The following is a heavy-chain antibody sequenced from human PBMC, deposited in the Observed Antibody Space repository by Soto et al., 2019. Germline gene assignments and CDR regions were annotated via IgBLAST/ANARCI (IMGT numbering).Heavy chain of an antibody. CDR1: GDSISGYY. D-gene: IGHD2-21*02. V-gene: IGHV4-59*01. Sequence: SETLSLTCTVSGDSISGYYWSWIRQPPGKGLEWIGNVYYSGGAKYNPSVKRRVSISVDTSKNQFSLNLSSVTAADTAVYYCTRDGDGRMTTNPYYYYGMDVWGPGITVTV. CDR3: TRDGDGRMTTNPYYYYGMDV. CDR2: VYYSGGA. J-gene: IGHJ6*02.